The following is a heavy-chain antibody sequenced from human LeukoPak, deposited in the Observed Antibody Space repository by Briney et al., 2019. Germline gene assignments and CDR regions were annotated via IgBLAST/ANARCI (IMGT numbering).Heavy chain of an antibody. Sequence: GASVKVSCKASGYTFTSYDINWVRQATGQGLEWMGWMNPNSGNTGYAQKFQGRVTMTRNTSISTAYMELSSLRSEATAVDYCARGEVAALLDAFDIWGQGTMVTVSS. D-gene: IGHD2-15*01. J-gene: IGHJ3*02. CDR3: ARGEVAALLDAFDI. V-gene: IGHV1-8*01. CDR1: GYTFTSYD. CDR2: MNPNSGNT.